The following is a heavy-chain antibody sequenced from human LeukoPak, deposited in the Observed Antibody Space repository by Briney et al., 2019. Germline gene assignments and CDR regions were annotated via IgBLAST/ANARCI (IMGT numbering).Heavy chain of an antibody. CDR3: ARPSIWDQVPDY. V-gene: IGHV4-39*01. CDR2: MFYSGTT. CDR1: GGSINSTTYY. D-gene: IGHD3-16*01. Sequence: SETLSLTCTVSGGSINSTTYYCAWIRQTPGKGLEWIGSMFYSGTTYYNPSLKSRLTISVDTSRNQFSLKLSSVTAADTAVYYCARPSIWDQVPDYWGQGMLVTVSS. J-gene: IGHJ4*02.